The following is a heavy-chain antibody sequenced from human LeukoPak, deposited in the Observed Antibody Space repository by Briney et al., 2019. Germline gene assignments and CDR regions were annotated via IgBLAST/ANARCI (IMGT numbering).Heavy chain of an antibody. Sequence: GGSLRLSCAASGFTFSSYGMHWVRQAPSKGLEWVAVIRYDGSNKYYADSVKGRFTISRDNSKNTLYLQMNSLRAEDTAVYYCAKGAGSWLYYYYYYMDVWGKGTTVTVSS. J-gene: IGHJ6*03. CDR1: GFTFSSYG. V-gene: IGHV3-30*02. CDR2: IRYDGSNK. CDR3: AKGAGSWLYYYYYYMDV. D-gene: IGHD6-13*01.